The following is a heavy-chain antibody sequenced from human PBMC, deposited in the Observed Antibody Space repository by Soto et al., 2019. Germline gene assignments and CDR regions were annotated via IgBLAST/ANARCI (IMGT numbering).Heavy chain of an antibody. CDR2: IYPGDSDT. Sequence: GESLKISCKGSGYSFTSYWIGWVRQMPGKGLEWMGIIYPGDSDTRYSPSFQGQVTISADKSISTAYLQWSSLKASDTAMYYCARHVSHDYGEPAYYYCYGMDVWGQGTTVTVSS. V-gene: IGHV5-51*01. CDR3: ARHVSHDYGEPAYYYCYGMDV. J-gene: IGHJ6*02. CDR1: GYSFTSYW. D-gene: IGHD4-17*01.